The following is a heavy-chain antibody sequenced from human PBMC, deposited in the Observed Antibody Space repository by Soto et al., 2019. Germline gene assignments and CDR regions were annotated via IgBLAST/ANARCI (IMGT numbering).Heavy chain of an antibody. J-gene: IGHJ4*02. D-gene: IGHD5-12*01. CDR3: ARGAGFVATAGFEY. Sequence: SVKVSCKASGGTFSSYTISWVRQAPGQGLEWMGRIIPILGIANYAQKFQGRVTITADKSTSTAYMELSSLRSEDTAVYYCARGAGFVATAGFEYWGQGTLVTVSS. CDR1: GGTFSSYT. CDR2: IIPILGIA. V-gene: IGHV1-69*02.